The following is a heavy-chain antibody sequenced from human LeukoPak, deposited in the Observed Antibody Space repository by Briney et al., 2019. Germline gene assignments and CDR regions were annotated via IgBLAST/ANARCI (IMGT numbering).Heavy chain of an antibody. V-gene: IGHV4-4*07. CDR1: GGSISSYY. CDR3: ARDRPLYSSGWSTFDY. J-gene: IGHJ4*02. D-gene: IGHD6-19*01. Sequence: PSETLSLTCTVSGGSISSYYWSWIRQPAGKGLEWIGRIYTSGSTNYNPSLKSRVTMSVDTSKNQFSLKLSSVTAADTAVYHCARDRPLYSSGWSTFDYWGQGTLVTVSS. CDR2: IYTSGST.